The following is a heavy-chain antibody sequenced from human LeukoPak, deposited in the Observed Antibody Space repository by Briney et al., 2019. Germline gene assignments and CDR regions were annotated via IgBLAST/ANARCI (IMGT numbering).Heavy chain of an antibody. CDR3: AKWDFDY. CDR2: ISYDGSYK. V-gene: IGHV3-30*18. CDR1: GFTFSGYG. J-gene: IGHJ4*02. Sequence: PGGSLRLSCAASGFTFSGYGMHWDRQAPGKGLEWVAVISYDGSYKYYADSVQGRFTISRDNSKNTLYLQMNSLRPDDTAVYYCAKWDFDYWGQGTLVTVSS.